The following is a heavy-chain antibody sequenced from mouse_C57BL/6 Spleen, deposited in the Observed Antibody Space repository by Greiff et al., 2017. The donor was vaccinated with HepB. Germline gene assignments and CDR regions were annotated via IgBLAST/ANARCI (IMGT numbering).Heavy chain of an antibody. CDR2: INPNNGGT. Sequence: EVQLQQSGPELVKPGASVKISCKASGYTFTDYYMNWVKQSHGKSLEWIGDINPNNGGTSYNQKFKGKATLTVDKSSSTAYMELRSLTSEDSAVYYGASGAFFDYWGQGTTLTVSS. V-gene: IGHV1-26*01. CDR3: ASGAFFDY. CDR1: GYTFTDYY. D-gene: IGHD4-1*01. J-gene: IGHJ2*01.